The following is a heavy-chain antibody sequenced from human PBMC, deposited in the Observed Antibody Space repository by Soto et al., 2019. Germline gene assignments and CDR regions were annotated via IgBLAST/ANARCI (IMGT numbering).Heavy chain of an antibody. J-gene: IGHJ4*02. V-gene: IGHV1-69*06. CDR3: ARGPGSSGYYTYDY. Sequence: SVKVSCKASGGTFSSYAISWVRQAPGQGLEWMGVIIPIFGTASYAQKFQGRVTITADKSTSTAYMELSSLRSEDTAVDDCARGPGSSGYYTYDYGGQGTLVTVSS. CDR1: GGTFSSYA. D-gene: IGHD3-22*01. CDR2: IIPIFGTA.